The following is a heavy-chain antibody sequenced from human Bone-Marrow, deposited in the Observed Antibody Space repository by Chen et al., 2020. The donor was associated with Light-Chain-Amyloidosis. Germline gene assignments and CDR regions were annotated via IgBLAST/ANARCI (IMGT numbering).Heavy chain of an antibody. D-gene: IGHD3-9*01. CDR2: ISGSGGSR. J-gene: IGHJ3*02. V-gene: IGHV3-23*01. CDR3: AKDISYDDILPGYPADAFDI. Sequence: WVRQAPGKGLEWVSTISGSGGSRYYGDSVKGRLTISRDNSKNALFLQMNSLRAEDTAVYYCAKDISYDDILPGYPADAFDIWGQGTMVTVSS.